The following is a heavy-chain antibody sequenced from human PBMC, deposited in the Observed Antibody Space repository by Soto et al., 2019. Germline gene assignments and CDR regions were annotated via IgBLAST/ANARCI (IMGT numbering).Heavy chain of an antibody. CDR1: GFTFSSYG. J-gene: IGHJ4*02. Sequence: QVQLVESGGGVVQPGRSLRLSCAASGFTFSSYGMHWVRQAPGKGLEWVAVIWYDGSNKYYADSVKGRFTISRDNXKXXLYLQMNSLRAEDTAVYYCARGTYYYDSSGYYYYYWGQGTLVTVSS. V-gene: IGHV3-33*01. CDR2: IWYDGSNK. D-gene: IGHD3-22*01. CDR3: ARGTYYYDSSGYYYYY.